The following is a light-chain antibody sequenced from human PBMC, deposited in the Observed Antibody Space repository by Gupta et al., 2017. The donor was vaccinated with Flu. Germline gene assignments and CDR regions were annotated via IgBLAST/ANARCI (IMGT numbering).Light chain of an antibody. V-gene: IGKV2-30*01. CDR3: MQGSRWPWA. Sequence: DVVMTHSPLSLPVTLGQPASISCRSSQSLVYSDGNIYLHWFQQRPGQSPRRLIYQVSHRESGVPDRFSGSGSGTDFTLEISRVEAEDVGVYYCMQGSRWPWAFGQGTKVEIK. CDR2: QVS. J-gene: IGKJ1*01. CDR1: QSLVYSDGNIY.